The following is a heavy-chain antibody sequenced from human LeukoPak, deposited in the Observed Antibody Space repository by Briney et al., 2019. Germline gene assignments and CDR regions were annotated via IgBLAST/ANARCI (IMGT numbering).Heavy chain of an antibody. CDR2: IIPIFGAA. Sequence: SVKVSCKASGGTFSSYAISWVRQAPGQGLEWMGRIIPIFGAANYAQKFQGRVTITTDESTSTAYMELSSLRSEDTAVYYCARGRREYYYDSSGYYYPHWGQGTLVTVSS. J-gene: IGHJ4*02. D-gene: IGHD3-22*01. CDR1: GGTFSSYA. CDR3: ARGRREYYYDSSGYYYPH. V-gene: IGHV1-69*05.